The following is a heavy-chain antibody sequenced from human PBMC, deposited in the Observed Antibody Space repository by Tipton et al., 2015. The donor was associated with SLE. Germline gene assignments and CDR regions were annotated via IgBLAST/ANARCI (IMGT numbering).Heavy chain of an antibody. V-gene: IGHV4-34*01. CDR2: INHSGST. CDR3: AREGGGPDY. Sequence: TLSLTCSVYDGSFSGYYWIWIRQPPGKGLEWIGEINHSGSTNYNPSLKSRVTISIDTSKNQFSLKLRSVTAADTAIYYCAREGGGPDYWGQGTLVTVSS. CDR1: DGSFSGYY. J-gene: IGHJ4*02. D-gene: IGHD1-26*01.